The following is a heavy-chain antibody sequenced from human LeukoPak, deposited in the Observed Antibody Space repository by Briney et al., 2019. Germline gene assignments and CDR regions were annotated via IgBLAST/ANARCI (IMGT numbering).Heavy chain of an antibody. CDR1: GFTFSSYG. Sequence: PGRSLRLSCAASGFTFSSYGMHWVRQAPGKGLEWVAFIRYDGSNKYYADSVKGRFTISRDNSKNTLYLQMNSLRAEDTAVYYCAKDSRRDGKIDYWGQGTLVTVSS. V-gene: IGHV3-30*02. J-gene: IGHJ4*02. CDR2: IRYDGSNK. CDR3: AKDSRRDGKIDY. D-gene: IGHD5-24*01.